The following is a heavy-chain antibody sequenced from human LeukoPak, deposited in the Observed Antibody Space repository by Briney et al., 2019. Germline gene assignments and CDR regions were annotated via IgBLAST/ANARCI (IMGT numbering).Heavy chain of an antibody. CDR2: ISGSGGST. CDR3: AKDAGSGSYAPDAFDI. CDR1: GFTFSSYA. V-gene: IGHV3-23*01. D-gene: IGHD3-10*01. Sequence: GRSLRLSCAASGFTFSSYAMSWVRQAPGKGLEWVSAISGSGGSTYYADSVKGRFTISRDNSKNTLYLQMNSLRAEDTAVYYCAKDAGSGSYAPDAFDIWGQGTMVTVSS. J-gene: IGHJ3*02.